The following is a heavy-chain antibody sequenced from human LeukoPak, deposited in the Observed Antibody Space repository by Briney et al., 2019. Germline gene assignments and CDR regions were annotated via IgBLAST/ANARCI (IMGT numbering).Heavy chain of an antibody. V-gene: IGHV1-2*02. CDR2: MNPNSGGT. CDR1: GYTFTSYD. D-gene: IGHD7-27*01. Sequence: ASVKVSCKASGYTFTSYDINWVRQATGQGLEWMGWMNPNSGGTNYAQKFQGRVTMTRDTSISTAYMELSRLRSDDTAVYYCARVIGEADSSYYMDVWGKGTTVTISS. CDR3: ARVIGEADSSYYMDV. J-gene: IGHJ6*03.